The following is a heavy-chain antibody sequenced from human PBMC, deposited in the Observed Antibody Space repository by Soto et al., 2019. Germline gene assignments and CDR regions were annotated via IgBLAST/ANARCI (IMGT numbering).Heavy chain of an antibody. V-gene: IGHV3-23*01. D-gene: IGHD3-10*01. Sequence: EVQLLESGGDLVQPGGSLRLSCAASGFTFISNGMSWVRQAPGKGLEWVSGISGGGGGTYYADSVKGRFTISRDNSKNTLYLQLNSLRAEDTAVYYCAKDNVGSGNYYNPFDYWGQGTLVTVSS. CDR2: ISGGGGGT. J-gene: IGHJ4*02. CDR1: GFTFISNG. CDR3: AKDNVGSGNYYNPFDY.